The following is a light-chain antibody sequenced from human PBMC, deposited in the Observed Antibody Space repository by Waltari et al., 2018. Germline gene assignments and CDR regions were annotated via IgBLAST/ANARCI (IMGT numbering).Light chain of an antibody. V-gene: IGKV3-15*01. CDR3: QQYNERPPLT. J-gene: IGKJ4*01. CDR1: QNVGSY. CDR2: DAS. Sequence: EIVMTQSPVILSVSPGDGATLSCRASQNVGSYLAWYQQKPGQPPRLLIYDASTRASDIPARFSGRGSGTEFTLTISSLQSEDFAIYYCQQYNERPPLTFGGGTKVDIK.